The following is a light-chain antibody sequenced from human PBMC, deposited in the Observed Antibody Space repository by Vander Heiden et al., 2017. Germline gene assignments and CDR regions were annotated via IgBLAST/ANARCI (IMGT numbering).Light chain of an antibody. CDR2: QDT. V-gene: IGLV3-1*01. CDR3: QAWDYNTVI. CDR1: GSGDKY. Sequence: QPPSVSSSPGQTATITCSGNGSGDKYACVYQQTEGQSPDLVIHQDTNRPLGIPERISGSNSGNTATLPISGTEAMDGADYFCQAWDYNTVIFGGGAKLSVL. J-gene: IGLJ2*01.